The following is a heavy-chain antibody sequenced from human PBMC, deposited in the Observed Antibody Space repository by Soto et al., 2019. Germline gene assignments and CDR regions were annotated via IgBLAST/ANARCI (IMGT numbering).Heavy chain of an antibody. CDR2: INHSGST. Sequence: SETLSLTCAVYGGSFSGYYWSWIRQPPGKGLEWIGEINHSGSTNYNPSLKSRVTISVDTSKNQFSLKLSSVTAADTAVYYCARLHGDGPYYYYGMDVWGQGTTVTVSS. D-gene: IGHD3-10*01. V-gene: IGHV4-34*01. J-gene: IGHJ6*02. CDR1: GGSFSGYY. CDR3: ARLHGDGPYYYYGMDV.